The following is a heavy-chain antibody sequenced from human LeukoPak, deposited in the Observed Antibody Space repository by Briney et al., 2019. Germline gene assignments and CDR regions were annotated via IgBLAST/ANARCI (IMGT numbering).Heavy chain of an antibody. CDR1: GFTFSSYV. CDR3: TKRTGVTELHFDH. Sequence: GGSLRLSCAASGFTFSSYVMGWVRQAQGKGLEWVSAISENGGAADYADSVRGRFTISRDNSQNTLYQQMNSLRAEDTAVYYCTKRTGVTELHFDHWGQGTLVTVPS. D-gene: IGHD1-7*01. CDR2: ISENGGAA. J-gene: IGHJ4*02. V-gene: IGHV3-23*01.